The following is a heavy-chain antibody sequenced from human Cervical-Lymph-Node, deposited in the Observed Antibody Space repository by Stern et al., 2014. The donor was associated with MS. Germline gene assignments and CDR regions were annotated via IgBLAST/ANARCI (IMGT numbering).Heavy chain of an antibody. Sequence: EVQLVESGAEMKEVGESLRISCKGSGYSFTSNWIGWGRQLPGKGLEWMGIIFPLDSDTRYRPSFQGQVTISADTSISTAYLQWSSLRASDTAKYYCARLDSSGWSRWGQGTLVTVSS. CDR2: IFPLDSDT. CDR1: GYSFTSNW. CDR3: ARLDSSGWSR. J-gene: IGHJ4*02. D-gene: IGHD6-19*01. V-gene: IGHV5-51*01.